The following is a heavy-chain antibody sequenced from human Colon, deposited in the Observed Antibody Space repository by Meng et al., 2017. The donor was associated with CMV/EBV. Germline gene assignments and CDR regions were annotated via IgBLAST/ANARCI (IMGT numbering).Heavy chain of an antibody. D-gene: IGHD1-7*01. Sequence: GGSLRLSCAASGFPFSRFAMHWIRRIPGKGRESVTFLSYDSATKYYADSVKGRFTISRDNSNNLLYLQMDSLRAEDTAIYYCARRTGTTIDYWGQGTLVTVSS. J-gene: IGHJ4*02. CDR2: LSYDSATK. V-gene: IGHV3-30*04. CDR3: ARRTGTTIDY. CDR1: GFPFSRFA.